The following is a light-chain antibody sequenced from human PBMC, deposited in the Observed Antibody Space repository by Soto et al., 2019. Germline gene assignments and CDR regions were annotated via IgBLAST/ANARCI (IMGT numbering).Light chain of an antibody. J-gene: IGLJ1*01. V-gene: IGLV2-11*01. Sequence: QSALTQPRSVSGSPGQSVTISCTGSSSDVGAYNFASWYQQHPGAAPKLLIHDVNKRPPGVPDRFSASKSGNTASLTISGLQAEDEADYCCCSYAGEYKYVFGSGTKLTVL. CDR2: DVN. CDR1: SSDVGAYNF. CDR3: CSYAGEYKYV.